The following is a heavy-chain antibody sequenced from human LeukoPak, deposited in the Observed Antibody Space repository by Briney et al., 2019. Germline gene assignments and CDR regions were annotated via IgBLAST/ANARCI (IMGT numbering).Heavy chain of an antibody. D-gene: IGHD1-26*01. CDR3: AKVSGSYVNFDY. Sequence: GGSLRLSCAASGFTYSSYAMSWVRQAPGKGLEWVSAISGSGGSTYYADSVKGRFTISRDNSKNTLYLQMNSLRAEDTAVYYCAKVSGSYVNFDYWGQGTLVTVSS. V-gene: IGHV3-23*01. CDR2: ISGSGGST. CDR1: GFTYSSYA. J-gene: IGHJ4*02.